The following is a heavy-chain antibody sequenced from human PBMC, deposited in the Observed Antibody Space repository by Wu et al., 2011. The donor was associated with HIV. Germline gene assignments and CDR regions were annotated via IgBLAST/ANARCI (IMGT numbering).Heavy chain of an antibody. V-gene: IGHV1-18*01. D-gene: IGHD3-16*01. CDR2: IRTYNGET. CDR1: GYTFTTYG. J-gene: IGHJ4*02. Sequence: VQLVQSGAEVKKPGASVKVSCKASGYTFTTYGISWVRQAPGQGLEWIGWIRTYNGETNYAQKFQGRVTVTTDTSTSTVYMEVRSLRSDDTAVYYCAREGTWGDIDYWGQGTLVTVSS. CDR3: AREGTWGDIDY.